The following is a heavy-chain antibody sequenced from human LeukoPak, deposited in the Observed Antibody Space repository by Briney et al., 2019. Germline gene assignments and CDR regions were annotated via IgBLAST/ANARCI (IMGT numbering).Heavy chain of an antibody. CDR1: GGTFSSYA. J-gene: IGHJ6*03. D-gene: IGHD3-3*01. V-gene: IGHV1-69*13. CDR2: IIPIFGTA. Sequence: SVKVSCKASGGTFSSYAISWVRQAPGQGLEWMGGIIPIFGTANYAQKFQGRVTITADESTSTAYMELSSLRSEDTAVYYCARVEYDFWSGYPQYYYYYYMDVWGKGTTVTVSS. CDR3: ARVEYDFWSGYPQYYYYYYMDV.